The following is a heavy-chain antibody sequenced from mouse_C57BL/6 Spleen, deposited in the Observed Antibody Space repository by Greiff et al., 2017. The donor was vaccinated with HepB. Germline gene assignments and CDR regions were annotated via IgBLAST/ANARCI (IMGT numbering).Heavy chain of an antibody. Sequence: QVQLQQSGAELVKPGASVKISCKASGYAFSSYWMNWVKQRPGKGLEWIGQIYPGDGDTNYNGKFKGKATLTADISSSTAYMQLSSLTSEDSAVYFCARSGDGYYYFDYWGQGTTLTVSS. D-gene: IGHD2-3*01. V-gene: IGHV1-80*01. J-gene: IGHJ2*01. CDR2: IYPGDGDT. CDR3: ARSGDGYYYFDY. CDR1: GYAFSSYW.